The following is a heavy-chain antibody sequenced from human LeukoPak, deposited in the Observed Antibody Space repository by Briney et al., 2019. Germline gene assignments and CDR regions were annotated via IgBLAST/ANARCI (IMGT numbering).Heavy chain of an antibody. Sequence: PGGSLRLSCAASGFSVSSNYMSWVRQAPGKGLECVSIIYSGGSTYYADSVKGRFTISRDNSKNTLYLQMNSLRAEDTAVYYCARGISAVVPRAFDLWGQGTMVTVSS. CDR3: ARGISAVVPRAFDL. CDR2: IYSGGST. J-gene: IGHJ3*01. D-gene: IGHD2-15*01. V-gene: IGHV3-53*01. CDR1: GFSVSSNY.